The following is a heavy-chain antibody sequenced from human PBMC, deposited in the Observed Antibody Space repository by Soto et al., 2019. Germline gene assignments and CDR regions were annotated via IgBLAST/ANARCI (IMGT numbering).Heavy chain of an antibody. Sequence: SGPTLVNTTQTLTLTCTFSGISLRTSGLGVGWIGRPPGKALEWLALIYWNDDKLYSPSLKRRRTITKDTSKNQVVLTMTNMDPVTTATYNCAHSLSESTSWLGWGDYFAYLGQ. CDR3: AHSLSESTSWLGWGDYFAY. D-gene: IGHD6-13*01. V-gene: IGHV2-5*01. CDR2: IYWNDDK. CDR1: GISLRTSGLG. J-gene: IGHJ4*02.